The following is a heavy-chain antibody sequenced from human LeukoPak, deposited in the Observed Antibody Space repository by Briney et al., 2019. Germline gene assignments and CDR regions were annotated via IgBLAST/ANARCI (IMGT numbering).Heavy chain of an antibody. CDR1: GGSFSGYY. V-gene: IGHV4-34*01. Sequence: SETLSLTGAVYGGSFSGYYWSWIRQPPGKGLEWIGEINHSGSTNYNPSLKSRVTISVDTSKNQFSLKLSSVTAADTAVYYCARRLPPMYSSSWKYYYMDVWGKGTTVTISS. D-gene: IGHD6-13*01. CDR2: INHSGST. CDR3: ARRLPPMYSSSWKYYYMDV. J-gene: IGHJ6*03.